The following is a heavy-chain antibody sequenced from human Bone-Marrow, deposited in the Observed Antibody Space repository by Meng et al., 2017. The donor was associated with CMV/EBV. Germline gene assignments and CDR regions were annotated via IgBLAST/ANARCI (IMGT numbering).Heavy chain of an antibody. J-gene: IGHJ3*02. D-gene: IGHD6-6*01. Sequence: SVKVSCKASGYTFTSYGISWVRQAPGQGLEWMGRIIPILGIANYAQKFQGRVTITADKSTSTAYMELSSLRSEDTAVYYCARDLGYSSSFAFDIWGQGTMVTVPS. CDR2: IIPILGIA. V-gene: IGHV1-69*04. CDR1: GYTFTSYG. CDR3: ARDLGYSSSFAFDI.